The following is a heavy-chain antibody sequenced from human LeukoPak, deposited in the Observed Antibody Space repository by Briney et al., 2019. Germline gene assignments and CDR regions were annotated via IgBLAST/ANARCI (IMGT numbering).Heavy chain of an antibody. D-gene: IGHD5-12*01. V-gene: IGHV4-39*07. J-gene: IGHJ6*03. CDR3: AKQSGYDPYYYYSYYMDV. CDR2: IDYSGST. CDR1: GGSISSSRYY. Sequence: SETLSLTCTVSGGSISSSRYYWGWIRQPPGKGLEWVGSIDYSGSTYYNPSLQSRVTIPVDTPRNQFSLKLSSATAADTAVYYCAKQSGYDPYYYYSYYMDVWGKGTTVTVSS.